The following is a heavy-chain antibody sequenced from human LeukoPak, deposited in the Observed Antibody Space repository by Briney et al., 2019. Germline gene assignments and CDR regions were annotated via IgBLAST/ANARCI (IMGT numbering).Heavy chain of an antibody. CDR1: GGSISSSNYY. CDR3: ARHFAGGIVVVITNNWFDP. D-gene: IGHD3-22*01. V-gene: IGHV4-39*01. CDR2: IYYSGST. J-gene: IGHJ5*02. Sequence: SETLSLTCTVSGGSISSSNYYWGWIRQPPGKGLEWIGSIYYSGSTYYSPSLKSRVTISVDTSKNQFSLKLSSVTAADTAVYYCARHFAGGIVVVITNNWFDPWGQGTLVTVSS.